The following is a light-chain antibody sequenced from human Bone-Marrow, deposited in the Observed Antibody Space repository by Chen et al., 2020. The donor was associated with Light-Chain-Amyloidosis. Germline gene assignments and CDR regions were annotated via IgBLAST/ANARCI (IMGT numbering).Light chain of an antibody. Sequence: QSALTQPRSVSGSPGQSVTISCTGTIDDVGGYDYVSWYQQHPGKAPKLMISNVSERPSGVPYRFSGSKSGNTASLTISGLQAEDEADYYCCSYAGSYSYVFGIGTKVTVL. CDR2: NVS. CDR1: IDDVGGYDY. J-gene: IGLJ1*01. CDR3: CSYAGSYSYV. V-gene: IGLV2-11*01.